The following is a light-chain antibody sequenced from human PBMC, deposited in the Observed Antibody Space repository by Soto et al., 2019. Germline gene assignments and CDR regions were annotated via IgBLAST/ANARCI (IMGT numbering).Light chain of an antibody. Sequence: AIQMTQSPSSLSASVGDRVTITCRASQGIRTELGWYQQRPGKAPKLLIYGSSTLQEGVPSRFSGNGSGTNFTLTISSLQPEDFATYFCQQNYNYPRTFGQGTKVEIK. CDR3: QQNYNYPRT. CDR1: QGIRTE. CDR2: GSS. V-gene: IGKV1-6*01. J-gene: IGKJ1*01.